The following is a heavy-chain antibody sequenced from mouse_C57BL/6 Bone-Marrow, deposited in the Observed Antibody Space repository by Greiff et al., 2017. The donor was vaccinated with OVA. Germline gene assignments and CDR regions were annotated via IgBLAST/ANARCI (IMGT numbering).Heavy chain of an antibody. CDR2: ISDGGSYT. J-gene: IGHJ1*03. Sequence: DVKLVESGGGLVKPGGSLKLSCAASGFTFSSYAMSWVRQTPEKRLEWVATISDGGSYTYYPDNVKGRFTISRDNAKNNLYLQMSHLKSEDTAMYYCARAGLGRRYFDVWGTGTTVTVSS. V-gene: IGHV5-4*03. CDR3: ARAGLGRRYFDV. D-gene: IGHD4-1*01. CDR1: GFTFSSYA.